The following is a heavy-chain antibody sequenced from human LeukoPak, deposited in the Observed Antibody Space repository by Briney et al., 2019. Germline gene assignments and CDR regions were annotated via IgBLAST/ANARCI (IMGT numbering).Heavy chain of an antibody. CDR3: ARVGGAAATRCSI. V-gene: IGHV4-31*03. J-gene: IGHJ4*02. CDR1: GGSISSGGGYY. CDR2: IYYSGSA. D-gene: IGHD6-25*01. Sequence: SQTLSLTCTVSGGSISSGGGYYWSWIRQLPGKGLEWIGYIYYSGSAYYNPSLKSRVTISVDTSKNQFSLKLTSVTAADTAVYYCARVGGAAATRCSIWGQGTLVTVSS.